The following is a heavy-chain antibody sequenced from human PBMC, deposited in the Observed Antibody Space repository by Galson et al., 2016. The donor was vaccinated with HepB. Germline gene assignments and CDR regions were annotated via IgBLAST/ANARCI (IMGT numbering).Heavy chain of an antibody. CDR2: ISSSGTTI. CDR1: GFTLSGYW. D-gene: IGHD3-22*01. CDR3: AREDSSGYYYFDY. V-gene: IGHV3-48*01. J-gene: IGHJ4*02. Sequence: SLRLSCAASGFTLSGYWMHWVRQAPGKGLEWLSYISSSGTTIYYADPVKGRFTISRDNSKNTLYLQMNSLRAEDTAVYYCAREDSSGYYYFDYWGQGTLVTVSS.